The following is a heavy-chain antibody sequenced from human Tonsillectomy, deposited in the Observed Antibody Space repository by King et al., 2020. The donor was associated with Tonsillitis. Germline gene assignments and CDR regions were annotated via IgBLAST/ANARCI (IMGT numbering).Heavy chain of an antibody. CDR1: GFRFSDYG. CDR2: IRYDGSET. CDR3: AREANSGYHSDGTFS. J-gene: IGHJ6*02. D-gene: IGHD2-15*01. Sequence: VQLVESGGGVVRPGGSLRVSCAASGFRFSDYGMHWVRQAPGKGLEWVAFIRYDGSETYYGDSVRGRFTVSRENSKDTLYLQMNSLRVEDTALYFCAREANSGYHSDGTFSWGPGTTVTVSS. V-gene: IGHV3-30*02.